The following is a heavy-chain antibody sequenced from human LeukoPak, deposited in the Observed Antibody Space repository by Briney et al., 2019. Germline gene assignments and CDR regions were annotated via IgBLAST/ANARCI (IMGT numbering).Heavy chain of an antibody. V-gene: IGHV1-3*04. CDR3: AKERLVSGGSCYNF. J-gene: IGHJ4*02. D-gene: IGHD2-15*01. Sequence: GASVKVSCKASGYPFTYYAIHWVRQAPGQRLEWMGWSNIGDGNTRYSQKFQGRVTITRDTSASSPYMELSRLRSEDTAVYYCAKERLVSGGSCYNFWGLGTLVTVSS. CDR2: SNIGDGNT. CDR1: GYPFTYYA.